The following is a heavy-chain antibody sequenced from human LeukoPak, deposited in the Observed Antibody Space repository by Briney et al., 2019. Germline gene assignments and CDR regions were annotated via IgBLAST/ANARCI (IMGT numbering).Heavy chain of an antibody. CDR3: ARADRLHGGPYLIGP. J-gene: IGHJ5*02. CDR1: GYSFTDYY. D-gene: IGHD2-21*01. V-gene: IGHV1-2*02. CDR2: INPNSGGT. Sequence: ASVKVSCKTSGYSFTDYYMHWVRQAPGQGLEWMGWINPNSGGTSSAQKFQGRVTMTRGTSITTVYMEVRWLTSDDTAIYYCARADRLHGGPYLIGPWGLGTLVTVSS.